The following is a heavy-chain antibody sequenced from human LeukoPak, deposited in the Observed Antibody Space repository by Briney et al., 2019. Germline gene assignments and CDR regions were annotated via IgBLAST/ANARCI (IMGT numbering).Heavy chain of an antibody. CDR3: ARRENDYGVYFDY. CDR1: GGSISSYC. D-gene: IGHD4-17*01. V-gene: IGHV4-59*08. J-gene: IGHJ4*02. CDR2: IYYSGST. Sequence: PSETLSLTCTVAGGSISSYCWSWIRQPPGKGLEWIGYIYYSGSTNYNPSLKSRVTISVDTSKNQFSLKLSSVTAADTAVYYCARRENDYGVYFDYWGQGTLVTVSS.